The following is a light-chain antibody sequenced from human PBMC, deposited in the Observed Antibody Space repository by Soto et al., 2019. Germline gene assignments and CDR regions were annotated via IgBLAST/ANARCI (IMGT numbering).Light chain of an antibody. CDR3: QQYGSSLTWT. J-gene: IGKJ1*01. Sequence: EIVLTQSPGTLSLSPGEGATLSCRASQSVISTYLAWYQQRSGQAPRLLIYGASNRASGIPDRFSGSGSGTDFTLTISRLEPEDFAVYYCQQYGSSLTWTFGQGTKVDIK. V-gene: IGKV3-20*01. CDR2: GAS. CDR1: QSVISTY.